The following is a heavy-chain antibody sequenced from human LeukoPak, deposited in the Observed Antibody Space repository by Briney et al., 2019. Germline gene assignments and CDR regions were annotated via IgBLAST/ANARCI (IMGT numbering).Heavy chain of an antibody. CDR1: GGSISSYY. Sequence: SETLSLTCTVSGGSISSYYWSWIRQPPGKGLGWIGYIYYSGSTNYNPSLKSRVTISVDTSKNQFSLKLSSVTAADTAVYYCARESGGYSYGPFDYWGQGTLVTVSS. J-gene: IGHJ4*02. CDR3: ARESGGYSYGPFDY. D-gene: IGHD5-18*01. CDR2: IYYSGST. V-gene: IGHV4-59*01.